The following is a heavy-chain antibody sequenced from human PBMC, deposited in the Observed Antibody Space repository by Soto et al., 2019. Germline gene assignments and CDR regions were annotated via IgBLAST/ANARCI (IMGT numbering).Heavy chain of an antibody. CDR2: ISYDGSNK. V-gene: IGHV3-30*18. Sequence: PGGSLRLSCAASGFTFSSYGMHWVRQAPDKGLEWVAVISYDGSNKYYADSVKGRFTISRDNSKNTLYLQMNSLRAEDTAVYYCAKVPYDSSGYFVGWGQGTLVTVSS. J-gene: IGHJ4*02. CDR1: GFTFSSYG. CDR3: AKVPYDSSGYFVG. D-gene: IGHD3-22*01.